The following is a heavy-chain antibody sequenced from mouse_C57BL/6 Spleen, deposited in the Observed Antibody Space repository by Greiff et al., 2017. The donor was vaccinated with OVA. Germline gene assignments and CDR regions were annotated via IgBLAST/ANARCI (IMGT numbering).Heavy chain of an antibody. J-gene: IGHJ2*01. CDR2: IYPSDGST. Sequence: VKLQESGPELVKPGASVKLSCKASGYTFTSYDINWVKQRPGQGLEWIGWIYPSDGSTKYNEKFKGKATLTGDTSSSTAYMELHSLTSEDSAVYCCATTSVVSFDYWGQGTTLTVSS. CDR1: GYTFTSYD. CDR3: ATTSVVSFDY. D-gene: IGHD1-1*01. V-gene: IGHV1-85*01.